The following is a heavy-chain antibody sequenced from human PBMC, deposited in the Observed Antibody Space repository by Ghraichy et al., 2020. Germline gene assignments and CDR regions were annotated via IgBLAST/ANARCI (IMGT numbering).Heavy chain of an antibody. CDR1: GFTFSSYG. CDR3: AKARAVYTSGWYDLDY. D-gene: IGHD6-19*01. Sequence: GGSLRLSCAASGFTFSSYGMHWVRQAPGRGLEWVAVISFDGSNTYYTDSVEGRFTISRDNSMNTLYLQVNSLRAEDTAVYYCAKARAVYTSGWYDLDYWGQGTLVTVSS. V-gene: IGHV3-30*18. J-gene: IGHJ4*02. CDR2: ISFDGSNT.